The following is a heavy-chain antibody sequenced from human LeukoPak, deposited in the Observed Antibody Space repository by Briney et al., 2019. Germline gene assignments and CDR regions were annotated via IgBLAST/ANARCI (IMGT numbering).Heavy chain of an antibody. CDR3: ARDRMGSATLGFDY. Sequence: GASVKVSCKASGYTFTSYDIYWVRQATGQGLEWMGWMNPNSGNTGYAQKFQGRVTMTRNTSISTAYMELSSLRSEDTAVYYCARDRMGSATLGFDYWGQGTLVTVSS. D-gene: IGHD1-26*01. CDR2: MNPNSGNT. CDR1: GYTFTSYD. V-gene: IGHV1-8*01. J-gene: IGHJ4*02.